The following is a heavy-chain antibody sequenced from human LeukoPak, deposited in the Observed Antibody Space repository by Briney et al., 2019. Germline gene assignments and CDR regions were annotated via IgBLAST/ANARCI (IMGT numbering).Heavy chain of an antibody. CDR3: ARGAPATVTTFPYFDY. D-gene: IGHD4-17*01. V-gene: IGHV1-69*02. CDR1: GGTFSSYT. Sequence: GASVKVSCKASGGTFSSYTISWVRQAPGQGLKWMGRIIPILGIANYAQKFQGRVTITADKSTSTAYMELSSLRSEDTAVYYCARGAPATVTTFPYFDYWGQGTLVTVSS. CDR2: IIPILGIA. J-gene: IGHJ4*02.